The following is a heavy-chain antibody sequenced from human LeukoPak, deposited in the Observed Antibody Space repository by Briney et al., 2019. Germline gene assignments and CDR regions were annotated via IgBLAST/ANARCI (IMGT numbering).Heavy chain of an antibody. V-gene: IGHV3-33*06. CDR1: GFTFSSYG. J-gene: IGHJ3*02. CDR3: AKDASPQGNNAFDI. D-gene: IGHD3-16*01. Sequence: GRSLRLSCAASGFTFSSYGMHWVRQAPGKGLEWVAVIWYDGSNKYYADSVKGRFTISRDNSKNTLYLQMNSLRAEDTAVYYCAKDASPQGNNAFDIWGQGTMVTVSS. CDR2: IWYDGSNK.